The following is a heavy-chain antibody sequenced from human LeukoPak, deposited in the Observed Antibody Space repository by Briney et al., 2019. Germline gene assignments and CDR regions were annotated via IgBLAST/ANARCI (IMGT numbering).Heavy chain of an antibody. D-gene: IGHD6-19*01. Sequence: ASVKVSCKASGYTFTNYAMHWVRQAPGQRLEWMGWINAGNGDTKYSQKFQGRVTITRDTSATIAHMELSSLRSEDTAVYYCARKLVGKTDFDYWGQGTLVTVSS. J-gene: IGHJ4*02. CDR1: GYTFTNYA. CDR2: INAGNGDT. CDR3: ARKLVGKTDFDY. V-gene: IGHV1-3*01.